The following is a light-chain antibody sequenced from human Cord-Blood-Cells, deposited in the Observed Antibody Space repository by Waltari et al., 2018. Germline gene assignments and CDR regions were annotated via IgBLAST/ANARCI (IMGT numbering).Light chain of an antibody. CDR3: QQYGSSPT. Sequence: EIVLTQSPGTRSLSPGERATLSCRASQSVSSSYLAWYQQKPGQAPRLLIYGASSRATGIPDRFSGGGSGTVFTLNISRLEPEDFAVYYCQQYGSSPTFGGGTKVEIK. CDR1: QSVSSSY. J-gene: IGKJ4*01. V-gene: IGKV3-20*01. CDR2: GAS.